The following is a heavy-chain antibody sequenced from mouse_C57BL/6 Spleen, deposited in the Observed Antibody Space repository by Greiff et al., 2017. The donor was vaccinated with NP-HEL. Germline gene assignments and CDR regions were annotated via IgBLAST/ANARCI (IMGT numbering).Heavy chain of an antibody. CDR1: GYTFTNYT. J-gene: IGHJ3*01. D-gene: IGHD1-1*01. Sequence: QVQLKQSDAELVKPGASVKISCKVSGYTFTNYTIHWLKQRPEQGLEWIGDIYPRDGSTKYNEKFKGKATLTADKSSSTAYMQLNSLTSEDSAVYFCANYYVGRSWGFAYWGQGTMVTVSA. CDR3: ANYYVGRSWGFAY. CDR2: IYPRDGST. V-gene: IGHV1-78*01.